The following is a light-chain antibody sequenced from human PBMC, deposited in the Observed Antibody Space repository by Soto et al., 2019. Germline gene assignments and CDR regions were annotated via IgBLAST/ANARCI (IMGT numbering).Light chain of an antibody. CDR2: GAS. V-gene: IGKV3-20*01. CDR3: QQKGIPPLT. CDR1: QSVSSTY. Sequence: EIVLTQSPGTLSLSPGERATLSCRASQSVSSTYLAWYQQKPGQAPRLLIYGASNRATGIPDRFSGSGSGTDFNLTISSTEPEDFAVYYCQQKGIPPLTLGGGAKVEIK. J-gene: IGKJ4*01.